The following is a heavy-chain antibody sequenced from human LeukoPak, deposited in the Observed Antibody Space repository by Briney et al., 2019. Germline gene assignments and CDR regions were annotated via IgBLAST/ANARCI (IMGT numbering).Heavy chain of an antibody. V-gene: IGHV1-18*04. CDR2: ISAYNGNT. J-gene: IGHJ4*02. D-gene: IGHD5-12*01. CDR3: ARVNSRLAVSGYGHYAY. Sequence: GASVKVSCKASGYTFTSYGISWVRQAPGQGLEWMGWISAYNGNTNYAQKLKVRVTMTTDTSTSTAYMELRSLRSDDTAVYYCARVNSRLAVSGYGHYAYWGQGTLVTVSS. CDR1: GYTFTSYG.